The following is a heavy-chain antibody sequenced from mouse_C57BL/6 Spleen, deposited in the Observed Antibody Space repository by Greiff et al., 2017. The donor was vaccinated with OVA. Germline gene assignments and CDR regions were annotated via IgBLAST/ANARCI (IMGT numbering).Heavy chain of an antibody. J-gene: IGHJ4*01. Sequence: EVQRVESGGGLVKPGGSLKLSCAASGFTFSDYGMYWVRQAPEKGLEWVAYISSGSSTIYYADTVKGRFTISRDNAKNTLFLQMTSLRSEDTAMYYCARGEAMDYWGQGTSVTVSS. V-gene: IGHV5-17*01. CDR2: ISSGSSTI. CDR1: GFTFSDYG. CDR3: ARGEAMDY.